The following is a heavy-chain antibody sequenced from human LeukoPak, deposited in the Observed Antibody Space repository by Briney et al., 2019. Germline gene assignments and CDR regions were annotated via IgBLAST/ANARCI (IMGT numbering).Heavy chain of an antibody. CDR1: GITFGSYN. V-gene: IGHV3-21*05. CDR2: ITSSSTFI. CDR3: AIIEGPNAY. Sequence: GGSLRLSCAASGITFGSYNMNWVRQSPGMGLEWVSFITSSSTFIKYTDSVKGRFTVSRDNAENSLYLQMNSLRVEDTAVYYCAIIEGPNAYWGQGTLVTVSS. J-gene: IGHJ4*02. D-gene: IGHD1-26*01.